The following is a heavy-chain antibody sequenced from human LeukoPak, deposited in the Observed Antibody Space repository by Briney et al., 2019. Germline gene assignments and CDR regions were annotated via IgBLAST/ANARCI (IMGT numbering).Heavy chain of an antibody. V-gene: IGHV3-23*01. D-gene: IGHD5-24*01. CDR2: ISDSGGST. J-gene: IGHJ4*02. Sequence: GGSLRLSCAASGFTFSSYAMSWVRQAPGKGLEWVSAISDSGGSTYYADSVKGRFTISRDNSKNMLYLQMNSLRAEDTAVYYCAKDSEREMATTLFDYWGQGTLVTVSS. CDR1: GFTFSSYA. CDR3: AKDSEREMATTLFDY.